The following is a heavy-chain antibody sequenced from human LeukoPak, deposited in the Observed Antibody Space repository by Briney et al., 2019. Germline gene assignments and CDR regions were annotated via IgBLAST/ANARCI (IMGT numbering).Heavy chain of an antibody. V-gene: IGHV3-48*04. J-gene: IGHJ3*02. CDR3: ARVAVGGTRAFDI. CDR2: ISSSSRTI. D-gene: IGHD6-19*01. Sequence: GGSLRLSCAASGSTFSSYRMNWVRQAPGKGLEWVVYISSSSRTIYYADSVKGRFTISRDNAKNTLYLQMDSLRGEDTAVYYCARVAVGGTRAFDIWGQGTTVTVSS. CDR1: GSTFSSYR.